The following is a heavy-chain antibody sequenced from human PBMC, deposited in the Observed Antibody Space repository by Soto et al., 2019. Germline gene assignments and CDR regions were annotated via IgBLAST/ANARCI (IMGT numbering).Heavy chain of an antibody. J-gene: IGHJ4*02. D-gene: IGHD3-10*01. CDR1: GGSISSGGYY. V-gene: IGHV4-30-4*01. CDR2: ISDSGNT. CDR3: ARVYGSGSYYFDY. Sequence: LSLTCTVSGGSISSGGYYWSWIRQHPEKGLEWIGYISDSGNTYYSPSLKSRVTMSVDTSKNQFSLKLSSVSAADTSMYYCARVYGSGSYYFDYWGQGTLVTVSS.